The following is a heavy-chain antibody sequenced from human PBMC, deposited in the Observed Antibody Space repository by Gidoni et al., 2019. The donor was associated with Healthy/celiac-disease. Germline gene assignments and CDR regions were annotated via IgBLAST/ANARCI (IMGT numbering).Heavy chain of an antibody. CDR1: GYPFTGYY. D-gene: IGHD2-15*01. J-gene: IGHJ6*02. CDR3: AREGGYCSGGSCYSGYYYGMDV. Sequence: QVQLVQSGAEVKKPGASVKVSCKASGYPFTGYYMHWVRQAPGQGLEWMGWINPNSGGTNYAQKFQGWVTMTRDTSISTAYMELSRLRSDDTAVYYCAREGGYCSGGSCYSGYYYGMDVWGQGTTVTVSS. CDR2: INPNSGGT. V-gene: IGHV1-2*04.